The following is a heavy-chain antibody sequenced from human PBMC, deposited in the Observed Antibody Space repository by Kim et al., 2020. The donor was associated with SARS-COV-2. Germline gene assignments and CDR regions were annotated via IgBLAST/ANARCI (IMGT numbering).Heavy chain of an antibody. CDR1: GGSISSYY. CDR3: ASLKRLLWFGELLY. D-gene: IGHD3-10*01. CDR2: IYYSGST. Sequence: SETLSLTCTVSGGSISSYYWSWIRQPPGKGLEWIGYIYYSGSTNYNPSLKSRVTISVDTSKNQFSLKLSSVTAADTAVYYCASLKRLLWFGELLYWGQGTLVTVSS. J-gene: IGHJ4*02. V-gene: IGHV4-59*13.